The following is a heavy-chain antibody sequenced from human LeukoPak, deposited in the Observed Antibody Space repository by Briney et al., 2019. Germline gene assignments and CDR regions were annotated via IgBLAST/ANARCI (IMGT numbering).Heavy chain of an antibody. V-gene: IGHV4-39*01. Sequence: SETLSLTCTLSGDSIGSSGFCWGWIRQPPGKGLECVGVICDTGNTYYNPSLKSRVTISVDTSKNQFSLRVTSVTAADTALHYCARHKPGIDWFDPWGQGTLVTVSS. CDR2: ICDTGNT. D-gene: IGHD1-14*01. J-gene: IGHJ5*02. CDR3: ARHKPGIDWFDP. CDR1: GDSIGSSGFC.